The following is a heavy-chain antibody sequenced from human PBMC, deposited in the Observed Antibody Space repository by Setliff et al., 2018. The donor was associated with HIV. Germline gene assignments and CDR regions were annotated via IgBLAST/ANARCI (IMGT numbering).Heavy chain of an antibody. Sequence: TSETLSLTCAVYGGSFSGYYWSWIRQPPGKGLEWIGEINHSGSTNYNPSLKSRVIISIDTSKNHFSLKLNSVTAADTAVYYCAREGSSSWTSLVGDVWGKGTTVTVSS. CDR3: AREGSSSWTSLVGDV. D-gene: IGHD6-13*01. CDR1: GGSFSGYY. CDR2: INHSGST. V-gene: IGHV4-34*01. J-gene: IGHJ6*04.